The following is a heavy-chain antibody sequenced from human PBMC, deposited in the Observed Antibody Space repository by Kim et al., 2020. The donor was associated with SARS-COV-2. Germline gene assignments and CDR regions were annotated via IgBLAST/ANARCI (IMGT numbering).Heavy chain of an antibody. J-gene: IGHJ4*02. CDR3: AGSNNYSSSWWGPFDY. Sequence: DSAKRRFTIARDNSKNTLYLQMNGLRAEDTAVYYCAGSNNYSSSWWGPFDYWGQGTLVTVSS. V-gene: IGHV3-30*01. D-gene: IGHD6-13*01.